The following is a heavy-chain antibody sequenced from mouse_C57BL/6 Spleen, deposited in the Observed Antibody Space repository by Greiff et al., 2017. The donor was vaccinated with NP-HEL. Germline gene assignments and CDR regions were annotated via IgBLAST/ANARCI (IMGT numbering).Heavy chain of an antibody. V-gene: IGHV1-26*01. J-gene: IGHJ4*01. CDR2: INPNNGGT. Sequence: EVQLQQSGPELVKPGASVKISCKASGYTFTDYYMNWVKQSHGKSLEWIGDINPNNGGTSYNQKFKGKATLTVDKSSSTAYMELRSLTSEDSAVYYCARNYYGSSYHYYAMDDWGQGTSVTVSS. D-gene: IGHD1-1*01. CDR3: ARNYYGSSYHYYAMDD. CDR1: GYTFTDYY.